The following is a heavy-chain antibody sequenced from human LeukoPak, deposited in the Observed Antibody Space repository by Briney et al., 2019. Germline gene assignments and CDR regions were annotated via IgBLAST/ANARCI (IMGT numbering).Heavy chain of an antibody. D-gene: IGHD1-7*01. CDR1: GDSITTFY. Sequence: PSETLSLTCSVSGDSITTFYWSWVRQAPGKGLECIGFIYINGDTSYNPSLKGRATLSLDTSRNQFSLRLTSVTAAATAVYYCAKTARTSPSWGPGILVTVSS. CDR3: AKTARTSPS. J-gene: IGHJ5*02. CDR2: IYINGDT. V-gene: IGHV4-4*09.